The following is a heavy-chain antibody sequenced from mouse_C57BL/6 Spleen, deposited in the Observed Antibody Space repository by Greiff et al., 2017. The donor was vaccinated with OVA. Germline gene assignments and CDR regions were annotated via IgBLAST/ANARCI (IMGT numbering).Heavy chain of an antibody. CDR1: GFTFSSYT. CDR2: ISGGGGNT. J-gene: IGHJ1*03. CDR3: ARPPRYGNYEGYFDV. V-gene: IGHV5-9*01. D-gene: IGHD2-1*01. Sequence: DVKLVESGGGLVKPGGSLKLSCAASGFTFSSYTMSWVRQTPEKRLEWVATISGGGGNTYYPDSVKGRFTISRDNAKNTLYLQMSSLRSEDTALYYCARPPRYGNYEGYFDVWGTGTTVTVSS.